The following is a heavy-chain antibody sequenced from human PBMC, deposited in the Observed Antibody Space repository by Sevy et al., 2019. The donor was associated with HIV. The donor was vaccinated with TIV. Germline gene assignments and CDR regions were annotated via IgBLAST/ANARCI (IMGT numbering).Heavy chain of an antibody. D-gene: IGHD5-12*01. Sequence: GGSLRLSCEASGFSFSRYWMSWVRQTPEKGLEWVANIKQDGSEKTYVDSVKGRFSISRDNAKNSLYLEMNSLRAEDTAVYYCATKGGSRLYDAFDTWGQGTMVTVSS. CDR2: IKQDGSEK. J-gene: IGHJ3*02. CDR1: GFSFSRYW. CDR3: ATKGGSRLYDAFDT. V-gene: IGHV3-7*01.